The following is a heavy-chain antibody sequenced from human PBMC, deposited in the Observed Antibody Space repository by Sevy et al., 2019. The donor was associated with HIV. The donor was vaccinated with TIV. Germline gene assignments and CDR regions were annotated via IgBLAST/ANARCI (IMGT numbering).Heavy chain of an antibody. J-gene: IGHJ6*02. V-gene: IGHV1-2*02. CDR3: AGAFGGVIAYYYYYGMDV. CDR2: INPNSGGT. CDR1: GYTFTGYY. Sequence: ASVKVACKASGYTFTGYYMHWVRQAPGQGLEWMGCINPNSGGTNYAQKFQGRVTMTRDTSISTAYMELSRLRSDDTAVYYCAGAFGGVIAYYYYYGMDVWGQGTTVTVSS. D-gene: IGHD3-16*02.